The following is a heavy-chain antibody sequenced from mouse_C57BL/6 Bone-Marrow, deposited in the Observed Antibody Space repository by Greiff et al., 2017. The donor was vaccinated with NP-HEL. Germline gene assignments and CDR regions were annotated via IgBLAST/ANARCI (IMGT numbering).Heavy chain of an antibody. J-gene: IGHJ3*01. CDR3: HREEDSPPWFAC. CDR2: SNPSKGGK. Sequence: QVQLQQPGTELVKPGASVKLSCKASGYTFTSYWMHWVKQRPGQGLEWIGNSNPSKGGKKENEKLKRKGKGKAHKSSGTAYMQLSSLTSEDSCGYYCHREEDSPPWFACWGQGTLVTVSA. V-gene: IGHV1-53*01. CDR1: GYTFTSYW. D-gene: IGHD3-1*01.